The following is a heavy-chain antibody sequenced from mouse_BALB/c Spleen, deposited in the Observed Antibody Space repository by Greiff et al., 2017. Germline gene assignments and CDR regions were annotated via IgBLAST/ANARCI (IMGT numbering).Heavy chain of an antibody. CDR1: GFAFSSYD. Sequence: EVQRVESGGGLVKPGGSLKLSCAASGFAFSSYDMSWVRQTPEKRLEWVAYISSGGGSTYYPDTVKGRFTISRDNAKNTLYLQMSSLKSEDTAMYYCARSHYDFYAMDYWGQGTSVTVSS. J-gene: IGHJ4*01. CDR3: ARSHYDFYAMDY. V-gene: IGHV5-12-1*01. D-gene: IGHD1-1*01. CDR2: ISSGGGST.